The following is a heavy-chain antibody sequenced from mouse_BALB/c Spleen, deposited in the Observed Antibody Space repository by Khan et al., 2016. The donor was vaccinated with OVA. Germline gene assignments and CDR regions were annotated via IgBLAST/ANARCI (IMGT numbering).Heavy chain of an antibody. J-gene: IGHJ3*01. CDR3: TRHGYVAWFTY. CDR1: GYSFTSYY. CDR2: IDPFSGGT. D-gene: IGHD2-2*01. V-gene: IGHV1S135*01. Sequence: EVQLQESGPELMKPGASVKISCKASGYSFTSYYIHWLMQSPGKSLEWIGYIDPFSGGTTYNQKFKGKATLTVDKSSSTAYIHLSTLTSEDSAVYDCTRHGYVAWFTYWGQGTLVTVSA.